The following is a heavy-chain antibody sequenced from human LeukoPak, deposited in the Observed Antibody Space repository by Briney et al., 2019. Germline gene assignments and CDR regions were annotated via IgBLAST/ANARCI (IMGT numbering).Heavy chain of an antibody. V-gene: IGHV4-34*01. D-gene: IGHD3-3*01. CDR2: INHSGRS. Sequence: SETLSLTCAVSGASFSGDYWSWLRQPPGKGLEWIAEINHSGRSNFNPSLQGRVTISVDTSKNQFSLKLTSVTAADTAVYYCASGTVFGVITPQYFHFWGQGTRVTVSS. CDR3: ASGTVFGVITPQYFHF. J-gene: IGHJ4*02. CDR1: GASFSGDY.